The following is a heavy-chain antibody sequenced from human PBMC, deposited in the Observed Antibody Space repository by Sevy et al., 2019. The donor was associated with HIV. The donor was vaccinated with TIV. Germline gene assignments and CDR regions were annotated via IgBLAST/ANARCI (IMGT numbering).Heavy chain of an antibody. Sequence: SETLSLTCAVSGYSISSTDYWGWIRQPPGKGLEWIGNIYHTGNTYYNPSLKSRVTMSIDTSMNYFSLWLSAVTAADTAVYYCARTVRGDFDSRATAFDIWGQGTMVTVSS. CDR1: GYSISSTDY. D-gene: IGHD3-22*01. J-gene: IGHJ3*02. CDR3: ARTVRGDFDSRATAFDI. CDR2: IYHTGNT. V-gene: IGHV4-38-2*01.